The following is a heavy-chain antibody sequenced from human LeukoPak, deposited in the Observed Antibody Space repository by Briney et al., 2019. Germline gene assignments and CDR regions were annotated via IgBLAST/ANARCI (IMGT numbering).Heavy chain of an antibody. CDR1: GGSISSGY. V-gene: IGHV4-59*01. D-gene: IGHD2-15*01. CDR2: IYYSGGT. Sequence: PSETLSLTCTVSGGSISSGYWSWIRQPPGRGLEWIGYIYYSGGTNYNSSLKSRVTISVDTSKNQFSLKLSSVTAADTAVYYCARDATAYDAFDIWGQGTMVTVSS. CDR3: ARDATAYDAFDI. J-gene: IGHJ3*02.